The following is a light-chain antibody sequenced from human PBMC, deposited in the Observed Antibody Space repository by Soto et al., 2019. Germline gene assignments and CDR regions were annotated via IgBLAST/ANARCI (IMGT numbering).Light chain of an antibody. CDR3: CSKGTTNIRV. V-gene: IGLV2-14*03. CDR1: SSDVGAYNY. CDR2: DVS. Sequence: QSALTQPASVSGSPGQSITISCTGTSSDVGAYNYVSWYQHYPGKAPKLRLYDVSNRPSGVSNRFSGSKSGNTASLTISGLQAEDEADYYCCSKGTTNIRVFGTGTKVT. J-gene: IGLJ1*01.